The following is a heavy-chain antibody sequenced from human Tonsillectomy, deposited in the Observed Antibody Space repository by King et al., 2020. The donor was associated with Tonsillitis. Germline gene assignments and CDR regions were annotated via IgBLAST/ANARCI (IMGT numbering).Heavy chain of an antibody. CDR3: ARVVYDILTGPPYYFDY. CDR2: IYYSGST. D-gene: IGHD3-9*01. Sequence: QLQESGPGLVKPSQTLSLTCTVSGGSISSGGYYWSWIRQHPGKGLEWIGYIYYSGSTYYNPSLKSRVTISVDTSKNQFSLKLSSVTAADTAVYYCARVVYDILTGPPYYFDYWGQGTLVTVSS. J-gene: IGHJ4*02. CDR1: GGSISSGGYY. V-gene: IGHV4-31*03.